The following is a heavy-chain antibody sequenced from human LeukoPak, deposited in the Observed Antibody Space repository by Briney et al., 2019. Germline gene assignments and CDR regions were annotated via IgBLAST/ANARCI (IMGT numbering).Heavy chain of an antibody. CDR1: GFTFSDYY. CDR2: ISSSGSTI. D-gene: IGHD3-22*01. Sequence: GGSLRLSCAASGFTFSDYYMSWIRQAPGKGLEWVSYISSSGSTIYYADSVKGRFTISKDNSKNTLSLEMNSLRAEDTAVYYCAKDFSGYYWMFDPWGQGTLVTVSS. V-gene: IGHV3-11*04. J-gene: IGHJ5*02. CDR3: AKDFSGYYWMFDP.